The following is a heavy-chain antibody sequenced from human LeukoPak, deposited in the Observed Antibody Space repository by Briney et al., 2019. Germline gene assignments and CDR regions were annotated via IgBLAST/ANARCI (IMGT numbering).Heavy chain of an antibody. V-gene: IGHV3-74*01. J-gene: IGHJ6*02. CDR3: ARRGTGHGMDV. CDR1: GFTFNNYW. D-gene: IGHD1-1*01. Sequence: GGSLRLSCASSGFTFNNYWIHWVRQVPGKGLVWVSRINNDGSSASYVDSVKGRFTISRDNAKNTLFLQMNSLRAEDTAVYYCARRGTGHGMDVWGQGTTVIVSS. CDR2: INNDGSSA.